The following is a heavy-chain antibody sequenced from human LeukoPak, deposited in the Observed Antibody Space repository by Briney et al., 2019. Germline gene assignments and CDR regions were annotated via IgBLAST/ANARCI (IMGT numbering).Heavy chain of an antibody. D-gene: IGHD6-19*01. CDR3: AKRDTSGFHYFDN. J-gene: IGHJ4*02. V-gene: IGHV3-48*03. CDR2: ISSSGTII. Sequence: GGSLRLSCAASGFTFNSYEMNWVRQAPGKGLEWVSYISSSGTIIYYADSVKGRFTISRDNSKNTVYLQMSSLRAEDTAVYYCAKRDTSGFHYFDNWGQGTLVTVSS. CDR1: GFTFNSYE.